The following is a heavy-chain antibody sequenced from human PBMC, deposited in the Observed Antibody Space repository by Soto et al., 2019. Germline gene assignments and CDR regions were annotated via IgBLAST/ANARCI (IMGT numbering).Heavy chain of an antibody. CDR2: IRRKANSYTT. Sequence: VQLVESGGGVVQPGRSLRLSCAASGLIFSDYHMDWVRQAPGKGLEWVGRIRRKANSYTTEYAASVKGRFTISRDDSKNSLYLQMNSLKSEDTAVYYCAMLGGWSGGSSGMDVWGQGTTVTVSS. CDR3: AMLGGWSGGSSGMDV. J-gene: IGHJ6*02. CDR1: GLIFSDYH. V-gene: IGHV3-72*01. D-gene: IGHD6-19*01.